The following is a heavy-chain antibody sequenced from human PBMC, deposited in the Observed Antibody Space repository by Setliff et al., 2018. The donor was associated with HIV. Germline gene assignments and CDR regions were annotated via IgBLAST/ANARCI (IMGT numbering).Heavy chain of an antibody. V-gene: IGHV1-18*01. Sequence: ASVKVSCKTSGYTFSLYSIAWVRQAPGQGLEWMGWISGHNGGTDYDQKLQGRVTXIXDPSTNTAYMELRSLTSGDTAVSFCGGVDNKEYVKYCFDSGGQGTPVTVSS. D-gene: IGHD2-15*01. CDR1: GYTFSLYS. CDR2: ISGHNGGT. J-gene: IGHJ4*02. CDR3: GGVDNKEYVKYCFDS.